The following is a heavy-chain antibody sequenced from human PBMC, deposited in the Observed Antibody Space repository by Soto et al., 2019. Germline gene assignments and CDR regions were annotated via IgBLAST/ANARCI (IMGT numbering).Heavy chain of an antibody. CDR2: ISSSGSTI. CDR1: GFTFSDYY. J-gene: IGHJ4*02. Sequence: QVQLVESGGGLVKPGGSLRLSCAASGFTFSDYYMSWIRQAPGKRLEWVSYISSSGSTIYYADSVKGRFTISRDNAKNSLYLQMNSLRAEDTAVYYCARSDRYYDILTGYYLGYFDYWGQGTLVTVSS. V-gene: IGHV3-11*01. D-gene: IGHD3-9*01. CDR3: ARSDRYYDILTGYYLGYFDY.